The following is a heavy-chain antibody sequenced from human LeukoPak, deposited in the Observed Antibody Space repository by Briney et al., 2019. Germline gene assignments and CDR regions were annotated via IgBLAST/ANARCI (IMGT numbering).Heavy chain of an antibody. CDR1: GFTFSNYW. J-gene: IGHJ4*02. D-gene: IGHD3-16*01. CDR3: VRDLILVWTPGDDFDH. V-gene: IGHV3-74*01. Sequence: GGSLRLSCAASGFTFSNYWMHWVRHAPGKGLEWVSRINERATIISYADSVKGRFTISRENARNTLYLQMNSLTAEDTAVYYCVRDLILVWTPGDDFDHWGQGTLVTVSS. CDR2: INERATII.